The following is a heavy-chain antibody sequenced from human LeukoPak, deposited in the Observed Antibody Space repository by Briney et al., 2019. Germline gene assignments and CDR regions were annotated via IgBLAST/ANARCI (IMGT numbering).Heavy chain of an antibody. Sequence: GGSLRLSCVASGLTFSNYNMHWVRQAPGKGLEWVAFIWHGGSYKYFVESVRGLFIFTSDDYKYTVYLLMNSMSADNTAVYWCARDSDYYDSSAYSFRGGLHYDCWGQGTLVTVSS. CDR2: IWHGGSYK. D-gene: IGHD3-22*01. CDR3: ARDSDYYDSSAYSFRGGLHYDC. CDR1: GLTFSNYN. J-gene: IGHJ4*02. V-gene: IGHV3-30*02.